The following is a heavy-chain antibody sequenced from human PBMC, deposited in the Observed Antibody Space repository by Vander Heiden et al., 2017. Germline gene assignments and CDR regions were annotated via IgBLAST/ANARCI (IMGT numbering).Heavy chain of an antibody. D-gene: IGHD3-22*01. CDR3: AREFHSSGSAGTFDI. Sequence: QLVESGGGVVQPGRSLRVSCAASELTLSDYHIHWVRQAPGQGLEWVALISRDGTNKVYADSVKGRFTISRDNSKNMVYLQMDSLTPEDTTTYFCAREFHSSGSAGTFDIWGQGTMVSVSS. CDR2: ISRDGTNK. V-gene: IGHV3-30*04. CDR1: ELTLSDYH. J-gene: IGHJ3*02.